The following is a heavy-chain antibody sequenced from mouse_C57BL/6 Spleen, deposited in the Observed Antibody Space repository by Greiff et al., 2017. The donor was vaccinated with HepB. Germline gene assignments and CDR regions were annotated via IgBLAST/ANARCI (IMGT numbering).Heavy chain of an antibody. CDR2: IYPSDSET. CDR1: GYTFTSYW. CDR3: ARSYSKSYAMDY. D-gene: IGHD2-5*01. J-gene: IGHJ4*01. V-gene: IGHV1-61*01. Sequence: VQLQQPGAELVRPGSSVKLSCKASGYTFTSYWMDWVKQRPGQGLEWIGNIYPSDSETHYNQKFKDKATLTVDKSSSTAYMQLSSLTSEDSAVYYCARSYSKSYAMDYWGQGTSVTVSS.